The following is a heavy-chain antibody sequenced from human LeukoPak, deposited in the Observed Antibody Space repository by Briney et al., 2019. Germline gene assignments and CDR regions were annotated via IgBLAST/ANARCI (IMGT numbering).Heavy chain of an antibody. J-gene: IGHJ3*02. V-gene: IGHV1-18*01. D-gene: IGHD2-15*01. CDR3: ASPYCSGGTCYAHDAFDI. CDR1: GYTFTSYG. CDR2: ISAYNGNT. Sequence: ASVKVPCKASGYTFTSYGISWVRQAPGQGLEWMGWISAYNGNTNYAQKLQGRVTMTTDTSTSTAYMELRSLRSDDTAVYYCASPYCSGGTCYAHDAFDIWGQGAMVTVSS.